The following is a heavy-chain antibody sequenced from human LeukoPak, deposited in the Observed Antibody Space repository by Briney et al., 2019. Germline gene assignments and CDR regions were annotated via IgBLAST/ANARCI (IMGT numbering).Heavy chain of an antibody. D-gene: IGHD5-18*01. CDR2: ISGSGGST. CDR3: AKDPTWIQLWPHNWFEP. J-gene: IGHJ5*02. CDR1: GFTFSSYA. V-gene: IGHV3-23*01. Sequence: GGSLRLSCAASGFTFSSYAMSWVRQAPGKGLEWVSAISGSGGSTYYADSVKGRFTISRDNSKNTLYLQMNSLRAEDTAVYYCAKDPTWIQLWPHNWFEPWGQGTLVTVSS.